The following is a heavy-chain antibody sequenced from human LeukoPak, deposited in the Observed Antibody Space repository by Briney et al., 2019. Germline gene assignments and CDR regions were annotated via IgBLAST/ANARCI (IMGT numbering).Heavy chain of an antibody. CDR2: IYPGDSDT. D-gene: IGHD1-26*01. CDR1: GYSFTSYW. J-gene: IGHJ2*01. Sequence: GESLKISCQVSGYSFTSYWIGWVRQMPGKGLEWMGIIYPGDSDTNYSPSFQGQVTISADKSISTAYLQWSSLKASDTAMYYCARLIGYSGSYFADWYFDLWGRGTLVTVSS. V-gene: IGHV5-51*01. CDR3: ARLIGYSGSYFADWYFDL.